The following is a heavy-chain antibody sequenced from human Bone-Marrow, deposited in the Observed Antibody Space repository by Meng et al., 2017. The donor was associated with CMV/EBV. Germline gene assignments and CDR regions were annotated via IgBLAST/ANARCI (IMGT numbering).Heavy chain of an antibody. D-gene: IGHD2-2*02. CDR2: INHSGST. Sequence: SETLSLTCTVSGGSISSSSYYWGWIRQPPGKGLEWIGEINHSGSTNYNPSLKSRVTISVDTSKNQFSLKLSSVTAADTAVYYCARGLDCSSSSCYKGGGEGYYYYGMDVWGQGTTVTVSS. V-gene: IGHV4-39*07. CDR3: ARGLDCSSSSCYKGGGEGYYYYGMDV. CDR1: GGSISSSSYY. J-gene: IGHJ6*02.